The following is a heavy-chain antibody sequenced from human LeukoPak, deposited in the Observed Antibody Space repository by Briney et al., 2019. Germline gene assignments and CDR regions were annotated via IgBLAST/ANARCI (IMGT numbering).Heavy chain of an antibody. J-gene: IGHJ4*02. CDR2: IDGDGSST. Sequence: PGGSLRLSCAASGXTFSSYWMHWVRQAPGKGLVWVSRIDGDGSSTNYADSVKDRFTISRDNARNTLYLQMNSLRAEDTAVYYCARSIVGACFDCWGQGTLVTVSS. CDR3: ARSIVGACFDC. CDR1: GXTFSSYW. V-gene: IGHV3-74*01. D-gene: IGHD1-26*01.